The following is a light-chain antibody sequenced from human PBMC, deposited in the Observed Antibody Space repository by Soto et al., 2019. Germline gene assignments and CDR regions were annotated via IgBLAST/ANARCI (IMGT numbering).Light chain of an antibody. CDR3: QQSYDTPWT. Sequence: DIPLTLSPSSLSASFSDSITIAFRASQSISNHLNGYQQKPGKGPNRLIYAAASSQRGVPSRFSGSGSGRDFVLTISSLQPEDSATYYCQQSYDTPWTFGQGTKVDIK. CDR2: AAA. J-gene: IGKJ1*01. CDR1: QSISNH. V-gene: IGKV1-39*01.